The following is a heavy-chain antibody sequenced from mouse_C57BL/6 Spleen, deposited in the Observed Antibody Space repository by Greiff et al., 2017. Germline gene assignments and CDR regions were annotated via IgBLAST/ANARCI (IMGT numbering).Heavy chain of an antibody. CDR2: ISYDGSN. J-gene: IGHJ1*03. V-gene: IGHV3-6*01. D-gene: IGHD2-2*01. CDR1: GYSITSGYY. Sequence: EVQLQQSGPGLVKPSQSLSLTCSVTGYSITSGYYWNWIRQFPGNKLEWMGYISYDGSNNYNPSLKNRISITRDTSKNQFFLKLNSVTTEDTATYYCAREGAGYHWYFDVWGTGTTVTVSS. CDR3: AREGAGYHWYFDV.